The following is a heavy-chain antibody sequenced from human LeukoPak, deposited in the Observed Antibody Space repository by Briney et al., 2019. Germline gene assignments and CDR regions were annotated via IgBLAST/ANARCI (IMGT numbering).Heavy chain of an antibody. D-gene: IGHD2-15*01. Sequence: PGGSLRLACAASGFTFSDYAMSWVRQAPGGGVEWVSAVNDGGGNTYYADSVKGRFTISRDNSKNTLFLQMNSLRAEDTAMYYCAKQKGCSSRGSCYFENWGQGTLVTVSS. CDR1: GFTFSDYA. V-gene: IGHV3-23*01. CDR2: VNDGGGNT. J-gene: IGHJ4*02. CDR3: AKQKGCSSRGSCYFEN.